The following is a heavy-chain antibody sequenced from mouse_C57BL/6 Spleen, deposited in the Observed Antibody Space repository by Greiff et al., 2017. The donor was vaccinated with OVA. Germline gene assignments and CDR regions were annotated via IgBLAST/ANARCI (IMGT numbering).Heavy chain of an antibody. Sequence: EVKLMESGGGLVKPGGSLKLSCAASGFTFSSYAMSWVRQTPEKRLEWVATISDGGSYTYYPDNVKGRFTISRDNAKNNLYLQMSHLKSEDTAMYYCARWEGDGYYAMDYWGQGTSVTVSS. J-gene: IGHJ4*01. D-gene: IGHD3-3*01. V-gene: IGHV5-4*03. CDR2: ISDGGSYT. CDR1: GFTFSSYA. CDR3: ARWEGDGYYAMDY.